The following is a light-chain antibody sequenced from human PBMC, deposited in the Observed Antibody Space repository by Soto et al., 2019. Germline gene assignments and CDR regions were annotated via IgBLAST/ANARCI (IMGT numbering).Light chain of an antibody. CDR2: GAS. CDR3: QQYNNWPFT. CDR1: QSVSNN. Sequence: EIVLTQSPGLLSSSPGETAILSCRASQSVSNNLAWYQQKPGQAPRLLIYGASTRATGVPARFSGSGSGTEFTLTISSLQSEDFAIYYCQQYNNWPFTFGQGTKMEIK. J-gene: IGKJ2*01. V-gene: IGKV3-15*01.